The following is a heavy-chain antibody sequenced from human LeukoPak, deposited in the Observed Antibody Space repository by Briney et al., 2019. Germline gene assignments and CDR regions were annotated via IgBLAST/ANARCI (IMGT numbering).Heavy chain of an antibody. CDR2: INTNTGNP. V-gene: IGHV7-4-1*02. J-gene: IGHJ4*02. Sequence: ASVKVSCKASGYTFTSYAMNWVRQAPGQGLEWMGWINTNTGNPTYAQGFTGRFVFSLDTSVSTAYLQISSLKAEDTAVYYCARAPNRRFLEWSRVDYWGQGTLVTVSS. CDR1: GYTFTSYA. CDR3: ARAPNRRFLEWSRVDY. D-gene: IGHD3-3*01.